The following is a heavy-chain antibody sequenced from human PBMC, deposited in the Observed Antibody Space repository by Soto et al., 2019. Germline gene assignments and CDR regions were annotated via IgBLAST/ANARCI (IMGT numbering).Heavy chain of an antibody. Sequence: SETLSLTCTVSGGSISSYYWSWIRQPPGKGLEWIGYIYYSGSTNYNPSLKSRVTISVDTSKNQFSLKLSSVTAADTAVYYCGRVGGGYYDSSGYYFGYWGQGTLVTVSS. D-gene: IGHD3-22*01. CDR3: GRVGGGYYDSSGYYFGY. V-gene: IGHV4-59*01. J-gene: IGHJ4*02. CDR1: GGSISSYY. CDR2: IYYSGST.